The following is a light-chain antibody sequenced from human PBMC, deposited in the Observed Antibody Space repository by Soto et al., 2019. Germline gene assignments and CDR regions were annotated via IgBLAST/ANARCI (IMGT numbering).Light chain of an antibody. Sequence: DIKMTQSASSLSAYVGDRVTITCRASQSISTYLHWYQQKPGKAPKLVIYAASSLQSGVPSRFSGSGSGTDFTLTISSLQPEDFETYYCQQSYNTPITFGQGTRLEIK. J-gene: IGKJ5*01. CDR2: AAS. CDR1: QSISTY. V-gene: IGKV1-39*01. CDR3: QQSYNTPIT.